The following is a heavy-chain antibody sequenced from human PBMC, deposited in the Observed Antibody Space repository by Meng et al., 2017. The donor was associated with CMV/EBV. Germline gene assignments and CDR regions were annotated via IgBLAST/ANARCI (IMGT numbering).Heavy chain of an antibody. Sequence: GALKISCAASGFTFSSYWMSWVRQAPGKGLEWVANIKQDGSEKYYVDSVKGRFTISRDNAKNSLYLRMNSLRAEDTAVYYCARDRIGSIDYWGQGTLVTVSS. CDR2: IKQDGSEK. V-gene: IGHV3-7*01. CDR3: ARDRIGSIDY. CDR1: GFTFSSYW. J-gene: IGHJ4*02. D-gene: IGHD3-16*01.